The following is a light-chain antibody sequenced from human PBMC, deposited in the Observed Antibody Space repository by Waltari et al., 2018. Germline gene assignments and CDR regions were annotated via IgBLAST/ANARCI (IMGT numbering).Light chain of an antibody. Sequence: QSVLTQPPSASGTPEQRVTISCSGSSSHIGSNTVNWYQQLPGAAPKLLIYSNNQRPSGVPDRFSGSKSGTSASLAIDGLQSEDEAGYYCAPWDDSLNGWVFGGGTKLTVL. J-gene: IGLJ3*02. CDR1: SSHIGSNT. V-gene: IGLV1-44*01. CDR3: APWDDSLNGWV. CDR2: SNN.